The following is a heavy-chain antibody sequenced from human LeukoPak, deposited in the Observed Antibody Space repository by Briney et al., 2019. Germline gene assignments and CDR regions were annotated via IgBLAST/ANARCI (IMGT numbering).Heavy chain of an antibody. CDR3: VKGEIVVVPAANDY. V-gene: IGHV3-23*01. D-gene: IGHD2-2*01. CDR1: GFTFSSYA. J-gene: IGHJ4*02. Sequence: GGSLRLSCAASGFTFSSYAMSWVRQAPGKGLEWVSAISGSGGSTYYADSVKGRFTISRDNSKNTLYLQMNNLRAEDTAVYYCVKGEIVVVPAANDYWGQGTLVTVSS. CDR2: ISGSGGST.